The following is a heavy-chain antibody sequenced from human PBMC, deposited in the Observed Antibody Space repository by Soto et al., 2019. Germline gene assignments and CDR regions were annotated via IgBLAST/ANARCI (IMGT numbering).Heavy chain of an antibody. CDR3: ARVAAAGTSYYYYYGMDV. V-gene: IGHV3-7*01. J-gene: IGHJ6*02. CDR1: GFTFSSYW. CDR2: IKQDGSEK. Sequence: GGSLRLSCAASGFTFSSYWMSWVRQAPGKGLEWVANIKQDGSEKYYVDSVKGRFTISRDNAKNSLYLQMNSLRAEDTAVYYCARVAAAGTSYYYYYGMDVWGQGTTVTVSS. D-gene: IGHD6-13*01.